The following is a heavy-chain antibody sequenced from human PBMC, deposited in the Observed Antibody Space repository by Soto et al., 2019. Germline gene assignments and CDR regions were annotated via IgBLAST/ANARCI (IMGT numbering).Heavy chain of an antibody. CDR1: GFTFSPFW. V-gene: IGHV3-74*01. J-gene: IGHJ4*02. Sequence: GGYLRLSCAASGFTFSPFWMHWVRQVPGKGPVWVSRINSDGNSTSYADSVKGRFTISRDNAKNTLYLQMDSLRVEDTAMYYCAREKAVAGTSFDYWGQGTLVTVSS. CDR3: AREKAVAGTSFDY. D-gene: IGHD6-19*01. CDR2: INSDGNST.